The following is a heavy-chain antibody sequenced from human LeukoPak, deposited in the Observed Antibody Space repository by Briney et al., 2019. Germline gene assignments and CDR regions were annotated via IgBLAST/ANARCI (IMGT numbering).Heavy chain of an antibody. D-gene: IGHD3-3*01. CDR3: ARHHNSYDFWSGLDY. V-gene: IGHV4-39*01. CDR1: GGSISSSSYY. Sequence: SETLSLTCTVSGGSISSSSYYWGWIRQPPGKGLEWIGSIYYGGSTYYNPSLRSRVTISVDTSKNQFSLKLSSVTAADTAVYYCARHHNSYDFWSGLDYWGQGTLVTVSS. J-gene: IGHJ4*02. CDR2: IYYGGST.